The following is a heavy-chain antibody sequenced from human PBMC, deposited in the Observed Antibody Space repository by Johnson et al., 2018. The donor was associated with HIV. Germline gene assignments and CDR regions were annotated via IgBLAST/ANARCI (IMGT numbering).Heavy chain of an antibody. Sequence: QEQLVESGGGLVQPGGSLRLSCAASGFIFSNYPMHWVRQAPGKGLEWVAVISKDGANNYHADSVKGRFSISRDNTKHSLYLQMNSLRAEDTALYYCARDRGYWDAFDIWGQGTMVTVSS. D-gene: IGHD3-22*01. CDR1: GFIFSNYP. CDR2: ISKDGANN. V-gene: IGHV3-30*04. J-gene: IGHJ3*02. CDR3: ARDRGYWDAFDI.